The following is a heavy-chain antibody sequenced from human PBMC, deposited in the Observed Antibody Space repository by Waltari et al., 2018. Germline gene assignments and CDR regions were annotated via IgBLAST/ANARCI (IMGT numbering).Heavy chain of an antibody. CDR3: ARVVMITFGGVIVPPLFDY. CDR1: GGSFSGYY. J-gene: IGHJ4*02. CDR2: INHSGST. Sequence: QVQLQQWGAGLLKPSETLSLTCAVYGGSFSGYYWSWIRQPPGKGLEWIGEINHSGSTNCNPSLKSRVTISVDTAKNQFSLKLSSVTAADTAVYYCARVVMITFGGVIVPPLFDYWGQGTLVTVSS. D-gene: IGHD3-16*02. V-gene: IGHV4-34*01.